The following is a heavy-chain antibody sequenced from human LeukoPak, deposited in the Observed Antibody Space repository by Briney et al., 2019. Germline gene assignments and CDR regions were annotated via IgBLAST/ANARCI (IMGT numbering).Heavy chain of an antibody. V-gene: IGHV3-30*04. D-gene: IGHD3-22*01. CDR1: GFTFSSYA. CDR3: AKSGRVFDTSGYYWFPN. Sequence: QPGGSLRLSCAASGFTFSSYAMHWVRQAPGKGLEWVAVISYDGSNKYYADSVKGRFTISGDYSKNTLNLQMNSLRAEDTAVYYCAKSGRVFDTSGYYWFPNWGQGILVTVSS. J-gene: IGHJ4*02. CDR2: ISYDGSNK.